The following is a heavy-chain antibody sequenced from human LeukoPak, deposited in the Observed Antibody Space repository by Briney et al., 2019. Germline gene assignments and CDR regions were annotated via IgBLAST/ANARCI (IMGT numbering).Heavy chain of an antibody. D-gene: IGHD1-26*01. CDR2: ISAYNGNT. CDR3: ARVRIVGAAYYYYYYTDV. Sequence: GASVKVSCKASGYTFTSYGISWVRQAPGQGLEWMGWISAYNGNTNYAQKLQGRVTMTTDTSTSTAYMELRSLRSDDTAVYYCARVRIVGAAYYYYYYTDVWGKGTTVTVSS. V-gene: IGHV1-18*01. CDR1: GYTFTSYG. J-gene: IGHJ6*03.